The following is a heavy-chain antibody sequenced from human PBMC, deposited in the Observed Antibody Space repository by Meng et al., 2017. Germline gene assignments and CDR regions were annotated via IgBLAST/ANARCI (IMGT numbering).Heavy chain of an antibody. CDR3: AREGIGYYGSGSYYFGY. Sequence: QLQLQEAGPGLGKPSETLSLTCTVSGGSISSSSCYWGWIRQPPGKGLEWIGSIYYSGSTYYNPSLKSRVTISVDTSKNQFSLKLSSVTAADAAVYYCAREGIGYYGSGSYYFGYWGQGTLVTVSS. V-gene: IGHV4-39*07. D-gene: IGHD3-10*01. CDR2: IYYSGST. CDR1: GGSISSSSCY. J-gene: IGHJ4*02.